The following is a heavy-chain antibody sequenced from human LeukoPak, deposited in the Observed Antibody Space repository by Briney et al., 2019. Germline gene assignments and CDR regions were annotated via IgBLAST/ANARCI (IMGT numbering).Heavy chain of an antibody. V-gene: IGHV4-31*03. J-gene: IGHJ6*02. CDR1: GDSISSGGLY. CDR3: ARVLYGSGSPYYYYGVDV. Sequence: SETLSLTCTVSGDSISSGGLYWSWIRQHPRKGLEWIGYIYYSGSTYYNPSLKSRVTISVERSKNQFSLKLSSVTAADTAVYYCARVLYGSGSPYYYYGVDVWGQGTTVTVSS. CDR2: IYYSGST. D-gene: IGHD3-10*01.